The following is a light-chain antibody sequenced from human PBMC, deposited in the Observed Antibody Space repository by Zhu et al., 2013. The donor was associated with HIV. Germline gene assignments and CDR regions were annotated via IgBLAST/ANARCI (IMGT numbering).Light chain of an antibody. CDR2: AAS. V-gene: IGKV1-9*01. CDR1: QDINRY. Sequence: DIQLTQSPSFLSASVGDRVTITWRASQDINRYLAWYQQKPGKPPKLLVYAASTTQSGVPSRFGGRGSGTEFTLTITSLQPDDFATYYCQHVNSNAAFGPGTKVDV. CDR3: QHVNSNAA. J-gene: IGKJ3*01.